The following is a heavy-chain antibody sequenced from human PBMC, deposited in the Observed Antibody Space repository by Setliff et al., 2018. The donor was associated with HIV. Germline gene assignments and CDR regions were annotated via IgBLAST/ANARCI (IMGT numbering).Heavy chain of an antibody. Sequence: SETLSLTCAVYGGSFSDYYWSWIRQPPGKGLEWIGEINHSGSTNYNPSLKSRVTISVDTSKNQFSLKLSSVTAADTAVYYCARHNCGTTACYGVVVWGQGTMVTVS. D-gene: IGHD2-2*01. J-gene: IGHJ3*01. CDR1: GGSFSDYY. V-gene: IGHV4-34*01. CDR3: ARHNCGTTACYGVVV. CDR2: INHSGST.